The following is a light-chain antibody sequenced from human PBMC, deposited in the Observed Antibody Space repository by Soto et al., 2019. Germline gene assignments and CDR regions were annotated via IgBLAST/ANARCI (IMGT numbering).Light chain of an antibody. Sequence: DIQMNQSPSTLSASVGDRVTITCRARQSISRWLAWYQQKPGKAPNLLIYDASSLQSGVPSRFSASESGTEFTLTNSSLQPDDFAAYYCQQYNSYSRTFGQGTKVEIE. J-gene: IGKJ1*01. CDR2: DAS. CDR3: QQYNSYSRT. CDR1: QSISRW. V-gene: IGKV1-5*01.